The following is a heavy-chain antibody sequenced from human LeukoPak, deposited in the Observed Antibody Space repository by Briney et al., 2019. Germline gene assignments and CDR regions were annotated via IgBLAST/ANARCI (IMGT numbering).Heavy chain of an antibody. CDR1: GGSITGSNYY. Sequence: PSETLSLTCTVSGGSITGSNYYRAWIRQPPGKGLEWIGNIFYSGSTYYTPSLKSRVTISVDTSKNQFSLSLSSVTAADTAVYYCARDGRGYCDSSGCSTYNWFDPWGQGTLVTVSS. V-gene: IGHV4-39*07. CDR3: ARDGRGYCDSSGCSTYNWFDP. D-gene: IGHD2-2*01. CDR2: IFYSGST. J-gene: IGHJ5*02.